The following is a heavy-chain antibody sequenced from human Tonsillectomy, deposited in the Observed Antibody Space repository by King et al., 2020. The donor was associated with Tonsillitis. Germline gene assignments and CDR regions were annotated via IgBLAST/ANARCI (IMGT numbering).Heavy chain of an antibody. D-gene: IGHD6-19*01. CDR2: ISSSSSYI. Sequence: VQLVESGGGLVKPGGSLRLSCAASGFTFSSYSMNWVRQAPGKGLEWVSSISSSSSYIFYADSVKGRFTISRDNAKNSLYLQMNGLRAEDTAVYYCARGGSPGGWYLDYWGQGTLVTVSS. CDR3: ARGGSPGGWYLDY. J-gene: IGHJ4*02. V-gene: IGHV3-21*01. CDR1: GFTFSSYS.